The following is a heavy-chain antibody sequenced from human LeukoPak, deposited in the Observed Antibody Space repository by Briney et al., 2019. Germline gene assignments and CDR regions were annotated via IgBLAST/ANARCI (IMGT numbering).Heavy chain of an antibody. Sequence: PSETLSLTCTVSGDSIDNYYWTWIRQPAGKGLEWIGHVYGSGSTDYSPSLLSRVTMSVDTSKNQVSLRLSSVTAADTAVYYCARDLGCSSTSCPPGYWGQGTLVTVSS. D-gene: IGHD2-2*01. CDR3: ARDLGCSSTSCPPGY. J-gene: IGHJ4*02. CDR2: VYGSGST. CDR1: GDSIDNYY. V-gene: IGHV4-4*07.